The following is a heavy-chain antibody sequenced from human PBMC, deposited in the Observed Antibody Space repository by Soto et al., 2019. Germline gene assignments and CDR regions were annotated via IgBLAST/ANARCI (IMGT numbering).Heavy chain of an antibody. CDR1: EFSFSAYW. J-gene: IGHJ4*02. CDR3: ARRAAVVGLDY. D-gene: IGHD6-13*01. V-gene: IGHV3-7*01. CDR2: IKKDGSEK. Sequence: EVQLVESGGGFVQPGGSLRLSCSASEFSFSAYWMTWVRQAPGKGLEWVASIKKDGSEKSYVDSVKGRFTISRDNAKNSLYLHMSSLRDEDTAVYYCARRAAVVGLDYWGQGALVTVSS.